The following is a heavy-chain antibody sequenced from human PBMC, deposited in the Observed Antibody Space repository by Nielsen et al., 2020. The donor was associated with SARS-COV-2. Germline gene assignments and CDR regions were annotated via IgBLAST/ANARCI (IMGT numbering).Heavy chain of an antibody. J-gene: IGHJ4*02. D-gene: IGHD1-26*01. CDR1: GFIFSNYA. CDR2: IRGSGV. CDR3: TPWYSGSYTGPFDY. Sequence: GGSLRLSCAASGFIFSNYAMSWVRQAPGKGLEWVSTIRGSGVYADSVKGRFTISRDNSKNTLYLQMNSLKTEDTAVYYCTPWYSGSYTGPFDYWGQGTLVTVSS. V-gene: IGHV3-23*01.